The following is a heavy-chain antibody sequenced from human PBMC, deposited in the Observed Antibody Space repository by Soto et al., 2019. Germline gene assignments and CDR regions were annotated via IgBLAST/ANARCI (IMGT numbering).Heavy chain of an antibody. CDR1: GGSISSSNFY. D-gene: IGHD6-6*01. Sequence: QLQLQESGPGLVKPSETLSLTCTVSGGSISSSNFYWGWIRQPPGKRREWIGSVYSRGSTHYNPSLKSRVPISLATSNSRFSPQLCSVTAADTPVHYCARHGGPGIGARPPPWGQGTLVTVSS. J-gene: IGHJ5*02. CDR2: VYSRGST. V-gene: IGHV4-39*01. CDR3: ARHGGPGIGARPPP.